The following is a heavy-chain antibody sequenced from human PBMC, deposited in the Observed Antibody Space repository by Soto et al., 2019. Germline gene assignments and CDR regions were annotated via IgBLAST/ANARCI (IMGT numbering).Heavy chain of an antibody. CDR3: ARPKGIAPAVWYFDL. CDR1: GDFISSHY. V-gene: IGHV4-59*08. J-gene: IGHJ2*01. Sequence: QVQLQESGPGLVKPSETLSLTCTVSGDFISSHYWSWIRQPPGTGLEWIGYVYYDGKTDSSPSLKSRVTISLDTSKNQISLSLTSVTAADTAVYYCARPKGIAPAVWYFDLWGRGTLVTVSS. CDR2: VYYDGKT. D-gene: IGHD2-15*01.